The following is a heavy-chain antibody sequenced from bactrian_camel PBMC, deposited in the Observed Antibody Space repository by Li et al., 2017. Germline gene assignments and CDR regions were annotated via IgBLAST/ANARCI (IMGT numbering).Heavy chain of an antibody. Sequence: QVQLVESGGGSVQAGGSLRLSCAASGLVYPFWSMAWFRQAPGKEREGVARIDSRGTTEYVDSVKGRFTVFKGNAGKTLYLQMNSLRPEDTAMYYCAAVAEGRTVEGGVSLWTLFESGYWGQGTQVTVS. V-gene: IGHV3S61*01. CDR1: GLVYPFWS. CDR2: IDSRGTT. J-gene: IGHJ4*01. CDR3: AAVAEGRTVEGGVSLWTLFESGY. D-gene: IGHD3*01.